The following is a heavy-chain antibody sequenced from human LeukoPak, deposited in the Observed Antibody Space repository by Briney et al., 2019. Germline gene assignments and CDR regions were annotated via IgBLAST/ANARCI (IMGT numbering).Heavy chain of an antibody. CDR2: INPNSGGT. CDR1: GYTFTGYY. J-gene: IGHJ6*02. CDR3: ARTSPFLRMEGSYSSYYYGMDV. D-gene: IGHD1-26*01. Sequence: ASVKVSCKASGYTFTGYYMHWVRQAPGQGLEWMGWINPNSGGTNYAQKFQGRVTMTRDTSISTAYMELSRLRSDDTAVYYCARTSPFLRMEGSYSSYYYGMDVWGQGTTVTVSS. V-gene: IGHV1-2*02.